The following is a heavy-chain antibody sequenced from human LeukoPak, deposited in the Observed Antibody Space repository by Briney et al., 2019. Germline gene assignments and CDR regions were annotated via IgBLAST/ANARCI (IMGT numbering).Heavy chain of an antibody. J-gene: IGHJ6*03. CDR1: GGSFSGYY. CDR2: MNHSGST. D-gene: IGHD3-10*01. CDR3: ARRLGRKFGERFYYYHYMDV. Sequence: SETLSLTCAVYGGSFSGYYWSWIRQPPGKGLEWVGEMNHSGSTNYNPSLKSRVTISVDTSKNQFSLKLSSVTAADTAVYYCARRLGRKFGERFYYYHYMDVWGKGTTVTISS. V-gene: IGHV4-34*01.